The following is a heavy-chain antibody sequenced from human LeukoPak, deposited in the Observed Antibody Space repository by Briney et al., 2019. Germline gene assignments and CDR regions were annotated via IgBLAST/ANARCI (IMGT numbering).Heavy chain of an antibody. CDR2: MDDSGST. CDR3: ARHSSGSGGAFQY. J-gene: IGHJ4*02. Sequence: PSETLSLTCTVSGGALRVDSCSCIPHPPGKGLWWSGYMDDSGSTNYNPSLTSRVTISEDTSKNQLSLKLGSVTAADAAVYYCARHSSGSGGAFQYWGQGTPVTVSS. D-gene: IGHD6-19*01. V-gene: IGHV4-59*08. CDR1: GGALRVDS.